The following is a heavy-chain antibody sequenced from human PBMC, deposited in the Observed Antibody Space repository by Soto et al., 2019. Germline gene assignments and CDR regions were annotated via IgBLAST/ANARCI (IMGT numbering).Heavy chain of an antibody. Sequence: PSETLSLTCAFYCGSLIGYYWSWIRQPPGKGLEWIGEINHSGSTNYNPSLKSRVTISVDTSKNQFSLKLSSVTAADTAVYYCASLLLWGQGTLVTVSS. J-gene: IGHJ4*02. CDR2: INHSGST. D-gene: IGHD1-26*01. CDR1: CGSLIGYY. V-gene: IGHV4-34*01. CDR3: ASLLL.